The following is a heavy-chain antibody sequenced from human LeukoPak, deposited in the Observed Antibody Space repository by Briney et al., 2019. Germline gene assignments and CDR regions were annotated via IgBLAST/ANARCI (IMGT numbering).Heavy chain of an antibody. Sequence: SETLSLTCAVSGGSISTNNWWTWVRPPPGKGLEWIGEIHHSGSTDYNPSLKSRVTISPDKSKNQFSLTLTSVTAADTAVYFCARAPLSGTYYTDAFDIWGQGTMVIVSS. D-gene: IGHD1-26*01. J-gene: IGHJ3*02. V-gene: IGHV4-4*02. CDR3: ARAPLSGTYYTDAFDI. CDR1: GGSISTNNW. CDR2: IHHSGST.